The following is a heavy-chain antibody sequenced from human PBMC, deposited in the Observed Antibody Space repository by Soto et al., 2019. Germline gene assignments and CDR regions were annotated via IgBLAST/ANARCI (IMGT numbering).Heavy chain of an antibody. CDR3: ARHDSRGGSYDY. J-gene: IGHJ4*02. D-gene: IGHD3-16*01. V-gene: IGHV4-59*08. CDR1: GASISTYY. Sequence: QVQLLESGPGLVKPSETLSLTCTVSGASISTYYWSWIRQPPGKGLEWIAFMYYGGSTSYNPSLKSRVPISADTSKNQFSLELRYVTAADTAVYYCARHDSRGGSYDYWGQGTLVTVSS. CDR2: MYYGGST.